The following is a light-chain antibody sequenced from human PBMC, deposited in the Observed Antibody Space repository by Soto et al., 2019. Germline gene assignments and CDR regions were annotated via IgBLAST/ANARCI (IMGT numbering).Light chain of an antibody. CDR2: ENH. J-gene: IGLJ3*02. CDR1: SSNIGNNY. Sequence: QSVLPQPPSVSAAPGQKVTISCSGSSSNIGNNYVSWYQQLPGTAPKLLIYENHKRPSGIPDRFSGSKSGTSATLGITGLQTGDEGDYYCGSWDSSLSSWVFGGGTKVTVL. CDR3: GSWDSSLSSWV. V-gene: IGLV1-51*02.